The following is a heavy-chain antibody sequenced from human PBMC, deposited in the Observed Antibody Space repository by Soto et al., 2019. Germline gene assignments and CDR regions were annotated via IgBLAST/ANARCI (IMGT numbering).Heavy chain of an antibody. CDR3: ARDLYYYDSSGYYYSDYENDAFDI. CDR1: GGTFSSYT. V-gene: IGHV1-69*04. D-gene: IGHD3-22*01. J-gene: IGHJ3*02. Sequence: VKVSCKASGGTFSSYTISWVRQAPGQGLEWMGRIIPILGIANYAQKFQGRVTITADKSTSTAYMELSSLRSEDTAVYYCARDLYYYDSSGYYYSDYENDAFDIWGQGTMVTVSS. CDR2: IIPILGIA.